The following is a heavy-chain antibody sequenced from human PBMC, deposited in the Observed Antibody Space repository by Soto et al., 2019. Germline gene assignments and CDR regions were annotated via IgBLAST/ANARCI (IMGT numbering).Heavy chain of an antibody. CDR1: GGSISSSSYY. CDR2: IYYSGST. J-gene: IGHJ5*02. D-gene: IGHD3-9*01. Sequence: SETLSLTCTVSGGSISSSSYYWGWIRQPPGKGLEWIGSIYYSGSTYYNPSLKSRVTISVDTSKNQFSLKLSSVTAADTAVYYCARVILTGYKSQKVFGPWGQGTLVTISS. CDR3: ARVILTGYKSQKVFGP. V-gene: IGHV4-39*01.